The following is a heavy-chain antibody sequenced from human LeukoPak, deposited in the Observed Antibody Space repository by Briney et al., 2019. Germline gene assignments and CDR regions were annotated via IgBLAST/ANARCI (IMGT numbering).Heavy chain of an antibody. D-gene: IGHD3-10*01. V-gene: IGHV1-2*02. J-gene: IGHJ6*03. CDR1: GYIFTGYY. Sequence: ASVKVSCKASGYIFTGYYMHWVRQAPGQGLEWMGWIKPSSGGTNYAQNFQGRVTMTRDTSINTAYMELSRLRSDDTAVYYCARDLMVRGPMDVWGKGTTVTVSS. CDR2: IKPSSGGT. CDR3: ARDLMVRGPMDV.